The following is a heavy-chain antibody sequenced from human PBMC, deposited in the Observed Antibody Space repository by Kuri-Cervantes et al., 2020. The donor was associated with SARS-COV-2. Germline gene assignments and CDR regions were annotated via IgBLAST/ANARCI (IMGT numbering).Heavy chain of an antibody. Sequence: GESLKISCAASGFTFSSYAMSWVRQGPGKGLEWVSAISGSGGSTYYADSVKGRFTISRDNSKNTLYLQMNTLKTEDTAVFYCARDASYSGSYGSFQHWGQGTLVTVSS. V-gene: IGHV3-23*01. J-gene: IGHJ1*01. D-gene: IGHD1-26*01. CDR1: GFTFSSYA. CDR2: ISGSGGST. CDR3: ARDASYSGSYGSFQH.